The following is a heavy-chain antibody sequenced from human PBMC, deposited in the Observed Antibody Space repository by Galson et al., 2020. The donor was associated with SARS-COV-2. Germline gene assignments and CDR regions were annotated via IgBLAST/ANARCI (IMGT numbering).Heavy chain of an antibody. D-gene: IGHD6-19*01. CDR1: GFTFSRYA. V-gene: IGHV3-30*01. CDR2: MAHDGSVE. J-gene: IGHJ3*02. CDR3: TRSLAIALTGTRDAFDI. Sequence: GESLKISCAAPGFTFSRYAMHWVRQSPGMGLEWVAVMAHDGSVESYADSVKGRFTVSRDNFRDTLYLQLNSLRAADTAVYFCTRSLAIALTGTRDAFDIWGQGTMVTVSS.